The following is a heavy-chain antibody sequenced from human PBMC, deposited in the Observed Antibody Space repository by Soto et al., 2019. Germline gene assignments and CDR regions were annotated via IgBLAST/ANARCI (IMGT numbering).Heavy chain of an antibody. D-gene: IGHD3-10*01. J-gene: IGHJ6*02. CDR2: IYYSGST. V-gene: IGHV4-31*03. CDR3: ARVFGFGGMDV. Sequence: QVQLQESGPGLVKHSQTLSLTCTVSGGSISSGGYYWSWIRQHPGKGLEWIGYIYYSGSTYYNPFLKSRVTISVDTSKNQFSLYLSSVTAADTAVYYCARVFGFGGMDVWGQGTTATVSS. CDR1: GGSISSGGYY.